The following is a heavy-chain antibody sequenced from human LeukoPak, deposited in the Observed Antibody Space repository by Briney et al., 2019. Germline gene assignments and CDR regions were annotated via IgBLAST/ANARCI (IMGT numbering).Heavy chain of an antibody. CDR3: AKGAYDYIEMGYFDY. CDR1: GFSSNSA. V-gene: IGHV3-23*01. J-gene: IGHJ4*02. Sequence: PGGSLRLSCAASGFSSNSAMSWVRQAPGKGLEWVSLTIASSGSTFYADSVKGRFTISRDNSKNTLFLQMNSLRAEDTAVYYCAKGAYDYIEMGYFDYWGQGTLVTVSS. CDR2: TIASSGST. D-gene: IGHD5-12*01.